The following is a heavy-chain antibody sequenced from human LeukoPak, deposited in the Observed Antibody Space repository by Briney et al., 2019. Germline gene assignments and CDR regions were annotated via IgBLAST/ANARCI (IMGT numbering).Heavy chain of an antibody. J-gene: IGHJ4*02. CDR2: ISDSGDTV. CDR3: ARDLLGGATPSDH. V-gene: IGHV3-48*03. Sequence: GGSLRLSCAASGFSFRNFEMNWVRQAPGKGLEYVAYISDSGDTVYYADSVKGRFTVSRDNAKSSLYLQMSSLRADDTGVYYCARDLLGGATPSDHWGQGTLVTVSS. D-gene: IGHD3-16*01. CDR1: GFSFRNFE.